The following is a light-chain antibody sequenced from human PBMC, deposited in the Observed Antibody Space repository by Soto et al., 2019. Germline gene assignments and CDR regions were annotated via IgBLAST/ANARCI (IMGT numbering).Light chain of an antibody. J-gene: IGLJ1*01. Sequence: QSALTQPASVSGSPGQSITISCTGTSSDVGGYNYVSWYQQHPGNAPKLRIYNVSNRPSGVSNRFSGSNSGNTASLTISGRQAEYEADYYCRSYTSRRTGVLGTRTKLTVL. V-gene: IGLV2-14*01. CDR3: RSYTSRRTGV. CDR2: NVS. CDR1: SSDVGGYNY.